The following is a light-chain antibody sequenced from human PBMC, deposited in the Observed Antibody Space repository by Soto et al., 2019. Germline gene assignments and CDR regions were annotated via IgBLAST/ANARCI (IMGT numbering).Light chain of an antibody. CDR3: QQYNNWPRT. V-gene: IGKV3D-15*01. J-gene: IGKJ1*01. CDR2: GAS. CDR1: QHVTTN. Sequence: EIVLTQSPGTLSLSPGERGTLYCRASQHVTTNYLTWYQQRLGQAPRLLIYGASKRATGIPDRFSGSGSGTEFTLTISSLQSEDFAVYYCQQYNNWPRTFGQGTKVDIK.